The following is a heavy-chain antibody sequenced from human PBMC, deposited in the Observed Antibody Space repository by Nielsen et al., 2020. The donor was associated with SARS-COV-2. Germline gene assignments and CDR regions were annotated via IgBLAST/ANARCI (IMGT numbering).Heavy chain of an antibody. D-gene: IGHD2-15*01. V-gene: IGHV3-9*01. J-gene: IGHJ6*02. CDR3: ATLGGYCSGGSCYSPFMDV. CDR1: GFSFDEYA. Sequence: GGSLRLSCAASGFSFDEYAMYWVRQAPGKGLEWVSGISWNSGSIGYADSVKGRFTISRDNAKNSLYLQMNSLRAEDTALYYCATLGGYCSGGSCYSPFMDVWGQGTTVTVSS. CDR2: ISWNSGSI.